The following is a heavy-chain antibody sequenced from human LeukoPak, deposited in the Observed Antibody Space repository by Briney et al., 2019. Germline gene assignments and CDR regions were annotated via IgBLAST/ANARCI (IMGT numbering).Heavy chain of an antibody. CDR2: TYYRSKWYS. CDR1: GDSVSSNSAA. J-gene: IGHJ4*02. Sequence: SQTLSLTCAISGDSVSSNSAAWHWIRQSPSRGLEWLGRTYYRSKWYSDYAVSVKSRITINPDTSRNQFSLHLNSVTPEDTAVYFCARSSVAGTQPFDYWGQGTLVTASS. CDR3: ARSSVAGTQPFDY. V-gene: IGHV6-1*01. D-gene: IGHD6-19*01.